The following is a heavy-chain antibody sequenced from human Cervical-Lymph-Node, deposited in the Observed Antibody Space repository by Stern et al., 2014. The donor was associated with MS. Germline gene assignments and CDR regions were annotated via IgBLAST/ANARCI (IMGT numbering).Heavy chain of an antibody. CDR3: ASRILTFPYYFDS. D-gene: IGHD3-9*01. CDR1: GGSILRTDW. V-gene: IGHV4-4*02. J-gene: IGHJ4*02. CDR2: VYHSGFA. Sequence: QVQLQESGPGLVKPSGTLSLTCAVSGGSILRTDWWSWVRQPPGKGLEWIGEVYHSGFANYNPSLKSRVTISVDKSRNQFSLYLPSVTAADTALYYCASRILTFPYYFDSWGQGTLVTVSS.